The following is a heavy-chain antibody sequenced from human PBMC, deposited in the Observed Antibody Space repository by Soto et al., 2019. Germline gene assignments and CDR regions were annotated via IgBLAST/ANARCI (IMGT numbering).Heavy chain of an antibody. CDR2: ISYDGSNK. V-gene: IGHV3-30*18. Sequence: AGGSLRLSCAASGFTFSSYGMHWVRQAPGKGLEWVAVISYDGSNKFYADSVKGRFTISRDNSKNTLYLQMNSLRDEDTAVYYCAKDVNGYYYGMDVWGQGTTVTVYS. CDR3: AKDVNGYYYGMDV. J-gene: IGHJ6*02. CDR1: GFTFSSYG.